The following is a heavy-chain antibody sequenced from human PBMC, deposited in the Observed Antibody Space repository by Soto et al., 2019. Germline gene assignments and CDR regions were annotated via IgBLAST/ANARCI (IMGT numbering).Heavy chain of an antibody. V-gene: IGHV1-3*01. CDR2: INAGNGNT. D-gene: IGHD3-22*01. Sequence: VASVKVSCKASGYTFTSYAMHWVRQAPGQRLEWMGWINAGNGNTKYSQKFQGRVTITRDTSASTAYMELSSLRSEDTAVYYCARGASQAGYYLYCFDYWGQGTLVTVSS. CDR1: GYTFTSYA. J-gene: IGHJ4*02. CDR3: ARGASQAGYYLYCFDY.